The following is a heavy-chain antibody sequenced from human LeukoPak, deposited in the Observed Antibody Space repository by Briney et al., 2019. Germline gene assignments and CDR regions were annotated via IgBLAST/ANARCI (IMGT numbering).Heavy chain of an antibody. CDR3: ARDRNLYCGGDCLADY. Sequence: ASVKVSCKASGYTFTSYGISWVRQDPGQGLEWMGWISAYNGNTNYAQKLQGRVTMTTDTSTSTAYMELRSLRSDDTAVYYCARDRNLYCGGDCLADYWGQGTLVTVSS. CDR1: GYTFTSYG. CDR2: ISAYNGNT. D-gene: IGHD2-21*01. V-gene: IGHV1-18*01. J-gene: IGHJ4*02.